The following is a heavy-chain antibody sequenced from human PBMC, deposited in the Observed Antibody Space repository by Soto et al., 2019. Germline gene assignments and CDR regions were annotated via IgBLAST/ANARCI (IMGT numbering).Heavy chain of an antibody. Sequence: QVQLQQWGAGLLKPSETLSLTCAVYGGSFSGYDWGWIRQPPGKGLEWIGEINHSGSTNYNPSLKRRVTMSVDTSKKQFSLKLNSVTAADTAVYYCARGVVGATSAGLFDYWGQGTLVIVSS. CDR2: INHSGST. CDR1: GGSFSGYD. D-gene: IGHD1-26*01. J-gene: IGHJ4*02. CDR3: ARGVVGATSAGLFDY. V-gene: IGHV4-34*01.